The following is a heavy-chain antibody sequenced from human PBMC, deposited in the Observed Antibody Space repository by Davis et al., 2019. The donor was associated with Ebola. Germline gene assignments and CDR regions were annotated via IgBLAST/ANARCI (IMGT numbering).Heavy chain of an antibody. CDR3: ARDLGTGIQLWLLRTNWFDP. CDR2: ISSSGSTI. Sequence: GESLKISCAASGFTFSDYYMSWIRQAPGKGLEWVSYISSSGSTIYYADSVKGRFTISRDNAKNSLYLQMNSLRDEDTAVYYCARDLGTGIQLWLLRTNWFDPWGQGTLVTVSS. D-gene: IGHD5-18*01. CDR1: GFTFSDYY. V-gene: IGHV3-11*04. J-gene: IGHJ5*02.